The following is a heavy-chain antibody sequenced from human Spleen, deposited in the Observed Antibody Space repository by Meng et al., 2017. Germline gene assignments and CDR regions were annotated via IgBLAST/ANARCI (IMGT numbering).Heavy chain of an antibody. J-gene: IGHJ4*02. CDR2: ISYDGSNK. V-gene: IGHV3-30*04. D-gene: IGHD3-16*02. Sequence: GESLKISCAASGFTFSSYAMHWVRQVPGKGLEWVAVISYDGSNKYYAESVKGRFTISRDNSKNTLYLQMNSLRPEDTALYYCARDSLFIAVDYWGQGTLVTVSS. CDR3: ARDSLFIAVDY. CDR1: GFTFSSYA.